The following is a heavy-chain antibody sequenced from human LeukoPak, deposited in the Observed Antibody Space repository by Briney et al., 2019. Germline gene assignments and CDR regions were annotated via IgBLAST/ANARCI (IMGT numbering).Heavy chain of an antibody. CDR2: ISYDGSNK. CDR1: GFTFSSYV. J-gene: IGHJ4*02. Sequence: GGSLRLSCAASGFTFSSYVMHWVRQAPGKGLEWVAVISYDGSNKYYADSVKGRFTISRDNSKNTLYLQMNSLRAEDTAVYYCAKGRGYSYGFDYWGQGTLVTVSS. V-gene: IGHV3-30*18. D-gene: IGHD5-18*01. CDR3: AKGRGYSYGFDY.